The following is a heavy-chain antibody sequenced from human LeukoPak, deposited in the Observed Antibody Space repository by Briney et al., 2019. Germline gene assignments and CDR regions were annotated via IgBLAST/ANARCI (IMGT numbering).Heavy chain of an antibody. J-gene: IGHJ4*02. CDR1: GYTFTDYG. V-gene: IGHV3-30*02. CDR2: IRYDGTIK. CDR3: AKEGTASKPSDLDY. D-gene: IGHD1/OR15-1a*01. Sequence: GGSLRLSCAASGYTFTDYGMHWVRQAPGKGLEWLTFIRYDGTIKYYADSVKGRFTISRDNSKNTLYLQMNSLRPEDTALYYCAKEGTASKPSDLDYWGQGTLVTVSS.